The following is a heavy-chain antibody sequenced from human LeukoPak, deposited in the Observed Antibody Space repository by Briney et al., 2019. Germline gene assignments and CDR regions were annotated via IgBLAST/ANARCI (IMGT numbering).Heavy chain of an antibody. J-gene: IGHJ4*02. CDR1: GGTFSSYA. D-gene: IGHD3-10*01. CDR2: MNPNSGNT. Sequence: GASVKVSCKASGGTFSSYAINWVRQATGQGLEWMGWMNPNSGNTGYAQKFQGRVTMTRNTSISTAYMELSSLRSEDTAVYYCARGLSYGSGSWNYWGQGTLVTVSS. V-gene: IGHV1-8*02. CDR3: ARGLSYGSGSWNY.